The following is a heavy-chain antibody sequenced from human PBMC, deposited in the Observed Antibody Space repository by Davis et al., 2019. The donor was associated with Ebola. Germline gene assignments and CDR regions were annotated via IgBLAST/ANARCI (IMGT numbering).Heavy chain of an antibody. CDR3: ARDVVGAKGVRYFDY. Sequence: GESLKISCAASGFTFSSYEMNWVRQAPGKGLEWVSYISSSGSTIYYADSVKGRFTISRDNAKNSLYLQMNSLRAEDTAVYYCARDVVGAKGVRYFDYWGQGTLVTVSS. V-gene: IGHV3-48*03. CDR2: ISSSGSTI. D-gene: IGHD1-26*01. CDR1: GFTFSSYE. J-gene: IGHJ4*02.